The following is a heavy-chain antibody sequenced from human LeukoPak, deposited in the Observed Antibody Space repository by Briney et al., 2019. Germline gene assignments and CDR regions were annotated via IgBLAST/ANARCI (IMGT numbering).Heavy chain of an antibody. V-gene: IGHV3-48*01. CDR2: ISSSSSTT. J-gene: IGHJ4*02. Sequence: GGSLRLSCAASGFTFSSYSMNWVRQAPGKGLEWVSYISSSSSTTYYADSVKGRFTISRDNSKNTLYLQMNSLRAEDTAVYYCAKIIVVLPSTISNPYYFDYWGQGTLVTVSS. D-gene: IGHD2-2*02. CDR3: AKIIVVLPSTISNPYYFDY. CDR1: GFTFSSYS.